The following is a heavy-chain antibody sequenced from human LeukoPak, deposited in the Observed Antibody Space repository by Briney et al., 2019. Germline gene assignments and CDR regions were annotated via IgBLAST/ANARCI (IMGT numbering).Heavy chain of an antibody. J-gene: IGHJ3*02. D-gene: IGHD6-13*01. CDR3: ARGAAAGMGGHDAFDI. Sequence: GGSLRLSCTASGFTVRTNYMNWVRQAPGKGLEWVSLMYAGGNTCYADSVEGRFTISRDTSKNTLFLQMNSLTGEDTAVYYCARGAAAGMGGHDAFDIWGQGTMVTVSS. CDR2: MYAGGNT. V-gene: IGHV3-53*01. CDR1: GFTVRTNY.